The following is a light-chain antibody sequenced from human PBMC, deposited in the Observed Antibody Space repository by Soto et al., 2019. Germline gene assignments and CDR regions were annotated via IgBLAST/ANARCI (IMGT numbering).Light chain of an antibody. J-gene: IGLJ3*02. V-gene: IGLV2-11*01. Sequence: QSALTQPRSVSGSPGQSVTISCTGTTGDVGAYNFVSWYQLHPGKAPKLMIYDANKRPSGVPDRFSASKSGNTASLTISGLQGEDEADYYCCSYAGSFTWVFGGGTKLTVL. CDR1: TGDVGAYNF. CDR3: CSYAGSFTWV. CDR2: DAN.